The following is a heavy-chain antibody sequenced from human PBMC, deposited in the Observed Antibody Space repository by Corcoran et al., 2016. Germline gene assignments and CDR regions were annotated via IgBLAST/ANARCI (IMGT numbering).Heavy chain of an antibody. CDR2: IKQDGSEK. D-gene: IGHD3-3*01. CDR1: GFTFSSYW. CDR3: ARDLGENNKPTYYDFWSGYYTGGFYYYGMDV. J-gene: IGHJ6*02. Sequence: EVQLVESGGGLVQPGGSLRLSCAASGFTFSSYWMSWVRQAPGKGLEWVANIKQDGSEKYYVDSVKGRFTISRDNAKNSLYLQMNSLRAEDTAVYYCARDLGENNKPTYYDFWSGYYTGGFYYYGMDVWGQGTTVTVSS. V-gene: IGHV3-7*01.